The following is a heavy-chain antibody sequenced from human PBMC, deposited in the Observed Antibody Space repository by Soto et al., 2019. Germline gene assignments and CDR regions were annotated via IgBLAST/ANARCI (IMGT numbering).Heavy chain of an antibody. V-gene: IGHV3-30*18. Sequence: QVQLVESGGGVVQPGRSLRLSCAASGFDLSDYGIHWVRQAPGKGLQWVAVISYDGSNKYNADSVKGRFTISRDKSNNTLYLQMNSLRPEDTAVYYWAKGVGGSPPYDSGMDVCGQGTTVTVS. J-gene: IGHJ6*02. CDR1: GFDLSDYG. D-gene: IGHD3-16*01. CDR3: AKGVGGSPPYDSGMDV. CDR2: ISYDGSNK.